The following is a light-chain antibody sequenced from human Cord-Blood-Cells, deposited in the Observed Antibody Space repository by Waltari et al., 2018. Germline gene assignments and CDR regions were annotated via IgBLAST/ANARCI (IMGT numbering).Light chain of an antibody. CDR3: SSYTSSSTVV. J-gene: IGLJ2*01. CDR2: DFS. Sequence: QSALTQPASVSGSPGQSITIPCTGTSSDVGGYNYVSWYQQPPGKAPKLMIYDFSKRPSGVSNRFSGSKSGSTASLTISGLQAEDEADYYCSSYTSSSTVVFGGGTKLTVL. CDR1: SSDVGGYNY. V-gene: IGLV2-14*01.